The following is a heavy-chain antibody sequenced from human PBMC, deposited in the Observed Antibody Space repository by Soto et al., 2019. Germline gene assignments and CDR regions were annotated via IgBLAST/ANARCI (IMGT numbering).Heavy chain of an antibody. CDR1: GYSFTSSW. CDR2: IDPSDSYT. J-gene: IGHJ6*02. D-gene: IGHD6-13*01. V-gene: IGHV5-10-1*01. Sequence: GESLKISCKGSGYSFTSSWISWVRQMPGKRLEWMGRIDPSDSYTNYSPYFQGHVTISADKSISTAYLQWSSLKASDTAMYYCARQADSSSWRYYDYYNCMDVWGQWTTVIVSS. CDR3: ARQADSSSWRYYDYYNCMDV.